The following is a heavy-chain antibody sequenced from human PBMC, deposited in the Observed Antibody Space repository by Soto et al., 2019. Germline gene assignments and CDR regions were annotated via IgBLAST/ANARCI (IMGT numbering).Heavy chain of an antibody. CDR2: IRSKAYGETT. J-gene: IGHJ6*02. Sequence: LTRSWRRSSFSSGDYAIRLSRHHPGKGXEWVGVIRSKAYGETTDYAAYVKGRFTILRDDSKSIDYLQLNSLQSEDTGVYYCTRYTYTSRYSYFGMDVWGQWPTVYVYS. D-gene: IGHD1-1*01. V-gene: IGHV3-49*03. CDR1: SFSSGDYA. CDR3: TRYTYTSRYSYFGMDV.